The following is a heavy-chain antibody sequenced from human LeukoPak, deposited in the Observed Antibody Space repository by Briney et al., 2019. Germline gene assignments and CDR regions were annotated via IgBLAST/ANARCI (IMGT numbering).Heavy chain of an antibody. D-gene: IGHD3-3*01. J-gene: IGHJ5*02. CDR2: IYHSGST. Sequence: SETLSLTCAVSGYSISSGYYCGWIRQPPGKGLEWIGSIYHSGSTYYNPSLKSRVTISVDTSKNQFSPKLSSVTAADTAVYYCASYDFWSGYYRAWGQGTLVTVSS. CDR1: GYSISSGYY. V-gene: IGHV4-38-2*01. CDR3: ASYDFWSGYYRA.